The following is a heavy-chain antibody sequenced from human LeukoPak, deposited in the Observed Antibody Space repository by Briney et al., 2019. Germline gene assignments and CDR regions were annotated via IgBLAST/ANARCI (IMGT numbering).Heavy chain of an antibody. J-gene: IGHJ4*02. D-gene: IGHD6-19*01. CDR2: IDPSDSYT. CDR1: GYSCTSYW. CDR3: ARQRVAGRYYFVY. Sequence: GESLKICSKGSGYSCTSYWISWVRQMPGKGLEWMGRIDPSDSYTNYSPSFQGHVTISADKSISTAYLQWSCLKASDTAMCYCARQRVAGRYYFVYWGQGTLVTVSS. V-gene: IGHV5-10-1*01.